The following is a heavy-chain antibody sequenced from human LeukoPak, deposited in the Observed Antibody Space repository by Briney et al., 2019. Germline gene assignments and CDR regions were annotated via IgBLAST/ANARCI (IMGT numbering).Heavy chain of an antibody. J-gene: IGHJ6*02. D-gene: IGHD3-3*01. V-gene: IGHV3-7*01. CDR2: IKQDGSEK. CDR1: GFIFSNYY. CDR3: ARERWSLYSNDYYYYGLDV. Sequence: GGSLRLSCAASGFIFSNYYMNWVRQAPGKGLEWVAHIKQDGSEKNYADSVKGRFTISRDNVKNSLYLQMNSLRAEDTAVYYCARERWSLYSNDYYYYGLDVWGQGTTVTVSS.